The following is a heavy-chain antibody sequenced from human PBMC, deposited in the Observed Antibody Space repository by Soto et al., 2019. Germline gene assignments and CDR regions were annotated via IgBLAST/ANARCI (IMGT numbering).Heavy chain of an antibody. D-gene: IGHD3-10*01. CDR1: GGSITSGGYY. CDR3: ARAPLGGSGSGLGWIDP. J-gene: IGHJ5*02. CDR2: IYYSGNT. Sequence: SETLSLTCTVSGGSITSGGYYWSWVRQHPGKGLEWIGYIYYSGNTQYNPSLKSRVTISEDTSKNQFSLNLSSVKAADTAIYYCARAPLGGSGSGLGWIDPWGQGTLVTVSS. V-gene: IGHV4-31*03.